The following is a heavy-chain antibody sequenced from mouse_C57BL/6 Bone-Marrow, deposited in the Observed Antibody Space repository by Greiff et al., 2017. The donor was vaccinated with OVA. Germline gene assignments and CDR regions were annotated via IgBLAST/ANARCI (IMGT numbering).Heavy chain of an antibody. CDR1: GYTFTSYW. Sequence: QVQLQQPGAELVKPGASVKLSCKASGYTFTSYWMHWVKQRPGQGLEWIGKIHPNSGSTNYTEKFKGKVTLTVDKSSSTPYLQLSSLTSEDSAVYYCANGPFFAYWGQGTTLTVSS. CDR2: IHPNSGST. V-gene: IGHV1-64*01. CDR3: ANGPFFAY. J-gene: IGHJ2*01.